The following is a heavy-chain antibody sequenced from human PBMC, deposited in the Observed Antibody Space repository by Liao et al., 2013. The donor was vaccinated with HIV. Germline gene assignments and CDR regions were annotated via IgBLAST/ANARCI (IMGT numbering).Heavy chain of an antibody. CDR3: ARDSGTYYGDSFHI. J-gene: IGHJ3*02. CDR2: IYTSGST. D-gene: IGHD1-26*01. Sequence: QVQLQESGPGLVKPSETLSLTCTVSGGSISSYYWSWIRQPAGKRLEWLGRIYTSGSTNYNPSLKSRVTMSVDTSKNQFSLKLSSVTAADTAVYYCARDSGTYYGDSFHIWGQGTMVTVSA. CDR1: GGSISSYY. V-gene: IGHV4-4*07.